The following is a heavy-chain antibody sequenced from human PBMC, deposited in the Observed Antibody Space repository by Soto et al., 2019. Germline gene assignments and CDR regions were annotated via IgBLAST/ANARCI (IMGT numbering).Heavy chain of an antibody. D-gene: IGHD3-10*01. V-gene: IGHV3-13*01. CDR1: GIRLSNYD. CDR3: ARGSPQIGGLDV. CDR2: IATSGDA. Sequence: EQLVEFGGGLVLPGGSLRLTCAPSGIRLSNYDMHWVRQVTGKGLEWVSTIATSGDAFYAASVKGRFTISRDSAYNSLYLQMNSLRVGDTAVYYCARGSPQIGGLDVWGQGTTVTVSS. J-gene: IGHJ6*01.